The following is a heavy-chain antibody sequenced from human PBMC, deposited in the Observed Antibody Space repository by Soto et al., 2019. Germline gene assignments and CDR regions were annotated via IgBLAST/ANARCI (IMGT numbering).Heavy chain of an antibody. Sequence: QVQLQQWGAGLLKPSETLSLTCAVYGGSFSGYYWSWIRQPPGKGLEWIGEINHSGSTNYNPSLKSGVTISVDTSKNQFSLKLSSVTAADTAVYFCAREYGDYGVIAYWGQGTLVTVSS. J-gene: IGHJ4*02. CDR2: INHSGST. CDR3: AREYGDYGVIAY. CDR1: GGSFSGYY. D-gene: IGHD4-17*01. V-gene: IGHV4-34*01.